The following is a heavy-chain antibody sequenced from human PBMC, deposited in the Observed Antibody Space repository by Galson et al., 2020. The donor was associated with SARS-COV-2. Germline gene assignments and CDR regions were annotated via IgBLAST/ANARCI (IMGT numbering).Heavy chain of an antibody. V-gene: IGHV2-70*04. CDR2: IECDDEK. J-gene: IGHJ3*02. CDR1: GSSLSTSGMR. Sequence: THPLTLNRTFSGSSLSTSGMRGSWIRQPLGKALEWRARIECDDEKDYSTSLKTRLTISKDTSKNQVVLTMTNMDPVDTATYYCARTGLEMAIDFDIWGQGTMVTVSS. D-gene: IGHD2-21*01. CDR3: ARTGLEMAIDFDI.